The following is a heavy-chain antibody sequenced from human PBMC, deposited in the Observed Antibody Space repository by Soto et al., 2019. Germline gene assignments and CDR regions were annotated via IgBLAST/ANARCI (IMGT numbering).Heavy chain of an antibody. CDR1: GGTFSGYA. CDR2: IIPIFGTA. J-gene: IGHJ6*02. D-gene: IGHD5-18*01. V-gene: IGHV1-69*06. CDR3: ARVGDFNTAMVSRHYYYGMDV. Sequence: SVKVSCKASGGTFSGYAISWVRQAPGQGLEWMGGIIPIFGTANYAQKFQGRVTITADKSTSTAYMELSSLRSEDTAVYYCARVGDFNTAMVSRHYYYGMDVWGQGTTVTVSS.